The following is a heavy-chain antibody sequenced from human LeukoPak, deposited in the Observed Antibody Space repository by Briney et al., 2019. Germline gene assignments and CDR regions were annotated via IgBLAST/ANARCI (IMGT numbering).Heavy chain of an antibody. Sequence: SETLSLTCTVSGGSISSYYWSWIRQPPGKGLEWIGYIYYSGSTNYNPSLKSRVTISADTSKNQFSLKLSSVTAADTAVYYCARSDHYYGSGSYGQYYFDYWGQGTLVTVSS. J-gene: IGHJ4*02. CDR3: ARSDHYYGSGSYGQYYFDY. V-gene: IGHV4-59*01. D-gene: IGHD3-10*01. CDR1: GGSISSYY. CDR2: IYYSGST.